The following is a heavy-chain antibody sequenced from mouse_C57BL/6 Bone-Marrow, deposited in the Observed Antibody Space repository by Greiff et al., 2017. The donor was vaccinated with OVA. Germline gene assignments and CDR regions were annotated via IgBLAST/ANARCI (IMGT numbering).Heavy chain of an antibody. V-gene: IGHV1-47*01. CDR2: FHPYNDDT. CDR3: ARSYYYGSSLFDV. Sequence: VQLKQSGAELVKPGASVKMSCKASGYTFTTYPIAWMKQTHGKSLEWIGNFHPYNDDTKYNEKLKGKATLTVEKSSSTVYLELSRLTSDDSAVYYCARSYYYGSSLFDVWGTGTTVTVSS. J-gene: IGHJ1*03. CDR1: GYTFTTYP. D-gene: IGHD1-1*01.